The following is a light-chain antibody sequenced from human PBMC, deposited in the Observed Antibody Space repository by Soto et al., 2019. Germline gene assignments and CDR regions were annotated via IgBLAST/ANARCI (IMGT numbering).Light chain of an antibody. Sequence: EIVLTQSPGTLSLSPGERATLSCRASQSVSNNYLAWFQQKPGQAPRVLIYGVSSRATGIPDRFSGSGSGTDFTLTISRLEPADFAVYYCQQYDRSPFTFGPGTKVDIK. CDR2: GVS. J-gene: IGKJ3*01. CDR1: QSVSNNY. V-gene: IGKV3-20*01. CDR3: QQYDRSPFT.